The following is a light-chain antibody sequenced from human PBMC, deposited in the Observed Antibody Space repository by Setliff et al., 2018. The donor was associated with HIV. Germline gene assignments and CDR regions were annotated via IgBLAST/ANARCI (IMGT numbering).Light chain of an antibody. CDR1: SSDVGSSNR. CDR3: SSYTSSSTPYV. CDR2: EVS. Sequence: QSALTQPPSVSGSPGQSVTISCTGTSSDVGSSNRVSWYQQPPGTAPRLMIYEVSSRPSGVPDRFSGSKSGNTASLTISGLQAEDEADYYCSSYTSSSTPYVFGTGTKVTVL. V-gene: IGLV2-18*02. J-gene: IGLJ1*01.